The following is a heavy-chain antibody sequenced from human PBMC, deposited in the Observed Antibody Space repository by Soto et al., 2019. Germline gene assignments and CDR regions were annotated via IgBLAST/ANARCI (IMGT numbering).Heavy chain of an antibody. Sequence: PSETLSLTCAVYGGSFSGYYWSWIRQPPGKGLEWIGEINHSGSTNYNPSLKSRVTISVDTSKNQFSLKLSSVTAADTAVYYCARGNLGVDGGHDYWGQGTLVTVSS. CDR3: ARGNLGVDGGHDY. CDR1: GGSFSGYY. V-gene: IGHV4-34*01. J-gene: IGHJ4*02. D-gene: IGHD1-1*01. CDR2: INHSGST.